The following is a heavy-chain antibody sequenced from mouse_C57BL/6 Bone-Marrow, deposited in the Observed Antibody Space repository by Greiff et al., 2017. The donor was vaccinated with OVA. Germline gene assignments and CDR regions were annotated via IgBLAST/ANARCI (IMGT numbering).Heavy chain of an antibody. J-gene: IGHJ2*01. Sequence: EVKLVESGGGLVKPGGSLKLSCAASGFTFSSYAMSWVRQTPEKRLEWVATISDGGSYTYYPDNVQGRFTISRDNANNNLYLQMSHLKSEDTAMYYCAREGSTIVTQAQSYYFDYWGQGTTLTVSS. V-gene: IGHV5-4*01. CDR2: ISDGGSYT. CDR3: AREGSTIVTQAQSYYFDY. CDR1: GFTFSSYA. D-gene: IGHD2-5*01.